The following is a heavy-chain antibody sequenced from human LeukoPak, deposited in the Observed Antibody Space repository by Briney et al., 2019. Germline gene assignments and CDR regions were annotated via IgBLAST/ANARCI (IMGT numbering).Heavy chain of an antibody. J-gene: IGHJ4*02. CDR3: AKVRRVNRYSGSYYYFYY. D-gene: IGHD1-26*01. CDR1: GFTFSSYA. Sequence: PGGSLRLSCAASGFTFSSYAMSWVRQAPGKGLEWVSAISGSGGSTYYADSVKGRFTISRDNSKNTLYLQMNSLRAEDTAVYYCAKVRRVNRYSGSYYYFYYWGQGTLVTVSS. V-gene: IGHV3-23*01. CDR2: ISGSGGST.